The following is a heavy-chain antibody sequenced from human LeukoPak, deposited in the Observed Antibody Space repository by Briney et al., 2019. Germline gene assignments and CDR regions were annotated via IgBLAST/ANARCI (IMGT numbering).Heavy chain of an antibody. CDR1: GGSISSGGYY. Sequence: PSQTLSLTCTVSGGSISSGGYYWSWIRQPPGKGLEWIGYIYHSGSTYYNPSLKSRVTISVDRSKNQFSLKLSSVTAADTAVYYCARVGSRDAFDIWGQGTMVTVSS. CDR3: ARVGSRDAFDI. CDR2: IYHSGST. J-gene: IGHJ3*02. D-gene: IGHD5-12*01. V-gene: IGHV4-30-2*01.